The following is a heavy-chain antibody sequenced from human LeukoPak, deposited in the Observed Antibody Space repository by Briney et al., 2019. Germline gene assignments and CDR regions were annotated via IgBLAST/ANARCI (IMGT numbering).Heavy chain of an antibody. J-gene: IGHJ3*01. Sequence: GGSLRLSCAASGFTFSTYWMHWVRQVPGKGLVWVSRINSDGSITTYADSVKGRFTISRDNAKNTLYLQMNSLRVEDTAVYHCAGGISATGGGWGQGTMVTVSS. D-gene: IGHD6-13*01. CDR3: AGGISATGGG. CDR2: INSDGSIT. CDR1: GFTFSTYW. V-gene: IGHV3-74*01.